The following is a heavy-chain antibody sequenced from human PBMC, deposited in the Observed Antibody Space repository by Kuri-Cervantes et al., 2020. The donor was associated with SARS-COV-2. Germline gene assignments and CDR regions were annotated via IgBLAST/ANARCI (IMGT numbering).Heavy chain of an antibody. CDR3: ARHESEGAVVPYYFDY. CDR2: IYHSGTT. J-gene: IGHJ4*02. D-gene: IGHD2-15*01. Sequence: GSLRLSCTVSGFAISASHYWGWIRQTPGQGLEWIGSIYHSGTTYYNPSLRSRVTISVDTSKNQFSLKLSSVTAADTAVYYCARHESEGAVVPYYFDYWGQGTLVTVSS. CDR1: GFAISASHY. V-gene: IGHV4-38-2*02.